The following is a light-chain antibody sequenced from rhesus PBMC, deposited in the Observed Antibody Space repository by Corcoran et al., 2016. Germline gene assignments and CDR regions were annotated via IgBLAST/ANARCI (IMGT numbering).Light chain of an antibody. J-gene: IGLJ1*01. CDR3: TSYAGSNTYI. CDR2: EVS. CDR1: SSNIGAYNY. Sequence: HASLTQPRSVSGAPGRSVTISCTGTSSNIGAYNYVSWYLQHQGTAPQLMIYEVSKRPSGVSDRFSGSKSGNTASLTISGLQAEDEADYYCTSYAGSNTYIFGGGTRLTVL. V-gene: IGLV2-32*02.